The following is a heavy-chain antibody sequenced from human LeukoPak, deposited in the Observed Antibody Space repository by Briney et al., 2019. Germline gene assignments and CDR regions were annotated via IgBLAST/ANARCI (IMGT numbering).Heavy chain of an antibody. CDR3: AREGGGYYASGTQASYYYYYYMDV. CDR2: ISADSTTI. Sequence: KSGGSLRLSCAASGFTFSDYYISWIRQAPGEGLEWISTISADSTTIHYADSVRGRFIISRDNAKNSLYLQMNYLRAEDTAVYYCAREGGGYYASGTQASYYYYYYMDVWGKGTTVTVSS. J-gene: IGHJ6*03. V-gene: IGHV3-11*04. CDR1: GFTFSDYY. D-gene: IGHD3-10*01.